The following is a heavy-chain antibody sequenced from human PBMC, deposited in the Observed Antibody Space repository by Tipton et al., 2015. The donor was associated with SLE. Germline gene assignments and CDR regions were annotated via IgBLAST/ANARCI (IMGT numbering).Heavy chain of an antibody. J-gene: IGHJ6*02. CDR1: GFTFSSYE. V-gene: IGHV3-48*03. CDR2: ISSSGSTI. CDR3: ARLGGSHYYYYGMDV. Sequence: GSLRLSCAASGFTFSSYEMNWVRQAPGKGLEWVSYISSSGSTIYYADSVKGRFTISRDNAKNSLYLQMNSLRAEDTAVYYCARLGGSHYYYYGMDVWGQGTTVTVSS. D-gene: IGHD3-16*01.